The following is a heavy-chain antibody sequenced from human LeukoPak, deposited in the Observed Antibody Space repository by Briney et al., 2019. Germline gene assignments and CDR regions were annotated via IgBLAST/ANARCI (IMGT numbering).Heavy chain of an antibody. Sequence: GASVKVSCKASGYTFTSYDINWVRQATGQGLEWMGWMNPISGNTGSAQKFQGRVSMTRNNPIGTAYMELSSLRSDDTAVYYCARGVGNYYFDYWGQGTLVTVSS. CDR1: GYTFTSYD. CDR2: MNPISGNT. J-gene: IGHJ4*02. CDR3: ARGVGNYYFDY. D-gene: IGHD1-1*01. V-gene: IGHV1-8*01.